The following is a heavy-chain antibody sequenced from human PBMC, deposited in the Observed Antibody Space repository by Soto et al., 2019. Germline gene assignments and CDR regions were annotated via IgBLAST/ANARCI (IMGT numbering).Heavy chain of an antibody. CDR2: ISAYNGNT. Sequence: GASVKVSCKASGYTFTSYGISWVRQAPGQGLEWMGWISAYNGNTNYAQKLQGRVTMTTDTSTSTAYMELRSLRSDDTAVYYCARDSRYYDFWSGSLSYGMDVWGQGTTGTVSS. CDR3: ARDSRYYDFWSGSLSYGMDV. J-gene: IGHJ6*02. V-gene: IGHV1-18*01. D-gene: IGHD3-3*01. CDR1: GYTFTSYG.